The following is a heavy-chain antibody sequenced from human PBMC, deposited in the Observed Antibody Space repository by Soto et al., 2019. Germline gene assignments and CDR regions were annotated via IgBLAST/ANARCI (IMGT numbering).Heavy chain of an antibody. CDR3: ARRDDCSSTSCYSLSNWFDP. Sequence: GASVKVSCKASGYTFTSYGISWVRQAPGQGLEWMGWISAYNGNTNYAQKLQGRVTMTTDTSTSTAYMELRSLRSDDTAVYYCARRDDCSSTSCYSLSNWFDPWGQGTLVTVSS. V-gene: IGHV1-18*04. CDR2: ISAYNGNT. D-gene: IGHD2-2*01. J-gene: IGHJ5*02. CDR1: GYTFTSYG.